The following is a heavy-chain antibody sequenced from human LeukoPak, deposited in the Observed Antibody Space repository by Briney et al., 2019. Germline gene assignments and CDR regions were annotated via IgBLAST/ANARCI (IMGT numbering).Heavy chain of an antibody. Sequence: SVKVSCKASGYTFTSYDINWVRQAPGQGLEWMGRIIPILGIANYAQKFQGRVTITADKSTSTAYMELSSLRSEDTAVYYCARGGRDGYNSIDYWGQGTLVTVSS. CDR3: ARGGRDGYNSIDY. D-gene: IGHD5-24*01. J-gene: IGHJ4*02. CDR2: IIPILGIA. CDR1: GYTFTSYD. V-gene: IGHV1-69*04.